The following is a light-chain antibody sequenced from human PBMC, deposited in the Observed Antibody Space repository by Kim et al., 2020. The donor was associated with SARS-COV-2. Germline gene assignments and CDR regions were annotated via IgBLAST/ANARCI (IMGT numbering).Light chain of an antibody. CDR1: SGHSSYA. J-gene: IGLJ3*02. CDR3: QAWGTGIQV. V-gene: IGLV4-69*01. Sequence: QLALTQSPSASASLGASVKLTCTLSSGHSSYAIAWHQQQPGKGPRSLMQVTTDGGYSRGDGIPDRFSGSSSGAERYLTISSLHSEDEADYYCQAWGTGIQVFGGGTKLTVL. CDR2: VTTDGGY.